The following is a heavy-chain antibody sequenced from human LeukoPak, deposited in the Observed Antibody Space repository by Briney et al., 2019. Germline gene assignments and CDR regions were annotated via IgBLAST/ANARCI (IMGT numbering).Heavy chain of an antibody. CDR1: GGTFSSYA. D-gene: IGHD3-22*01. Sequence: SVKVSCKASGGTFSSYAISWVREAPGQGLEWMGGIIPIFGTANYAQKFQGRVTITADESTSTAYMELSSLRSEDTAVYYCARDKSPGSGYYFNWFDPWGQGTLVTVSS. CDR2: IIPIFGTA. CDR3: ARDKSPGSGYYFNWFDP. J-gene: IGHJ5*02. V-gene: IGHV1-69*13.